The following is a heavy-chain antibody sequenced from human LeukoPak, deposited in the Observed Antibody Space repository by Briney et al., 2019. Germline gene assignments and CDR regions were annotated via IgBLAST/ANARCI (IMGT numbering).Heavy chain of an antibody. D-gene: IGHD3/OR15-3a*01. Sequence: SETLSLTCTVSGGSISSYYWTWIRQPPGKGLEWIGYIYYSGSTNYNPSLKSRVAISLDTSENQFSLKLSSVTAADTAIYYCARGRPDFWTNFYTYFLDSWGQGTLVTVSS. CDR2: IYYSGST. CDR1: GGSISSYY. V-gene: IGHV4-59*01. J-gene: IGHJ4*02. CDR3: ARGRPDFWTNFYTYFLDS.